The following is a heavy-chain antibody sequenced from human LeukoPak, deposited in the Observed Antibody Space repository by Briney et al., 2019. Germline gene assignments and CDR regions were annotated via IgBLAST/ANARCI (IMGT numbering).Heavy chain of an antibody. CDR1: GFTFDDYA. Sequence: GRSLRLSCAASGFTFDDYAMHWVRQAPGKGLEWVSGISWNSGSIGYADSVKGRFTISRDNAKNSLYLQMNSLRAEDTALYYCARTLSDYYGMDVWGQGTTVTVSS. CDR2: ISWNSGSI. J-gene: IGHJ6*02. V-gene: IGHV3-9*01. D-gene: IGHD3/OR15-3a*01. CDR3: ARTLSDYYGMDV.